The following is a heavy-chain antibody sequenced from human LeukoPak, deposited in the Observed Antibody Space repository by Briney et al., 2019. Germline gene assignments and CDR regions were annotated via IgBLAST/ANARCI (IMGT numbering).Heavy chain of an antibody. CDR3: TRDRMRIQFWFGFYAFES. CDR1: GFTFDDYA. J-gene: IGHJ3*02. CDR2: LSWNSGSI. V-gene: IGHV3-9*01. D-gene: IGHD5-18*01. Sequence: PGGSLRLSCAASGFTFDDYAMHWVRQPPGKGLEWVSGLSWNSGSIGYADSVRGRFTISRDNAKNSLYLQMNSLRTEDTALYYCTRDRMRIQFWFGFYAFESWGQGTMVTVSS.